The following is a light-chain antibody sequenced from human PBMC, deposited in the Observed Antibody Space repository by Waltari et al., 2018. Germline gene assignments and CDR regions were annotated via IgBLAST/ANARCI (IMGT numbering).Light chain of an antibody. J-gene: IGKJ4*02. V-gene: IGKV3-20*01. CDR2: GAS. CDR3: QHYGRWPWGA. Sequence: SASQSGSIKYMAWYQQRPGQSPRRPICGASGRSTEIPDRFSASGSRTGCSLTISRLEPGDFAVYICQHYGRWPWGACDGGTKVEIK. CDR1: QSGSIKY.